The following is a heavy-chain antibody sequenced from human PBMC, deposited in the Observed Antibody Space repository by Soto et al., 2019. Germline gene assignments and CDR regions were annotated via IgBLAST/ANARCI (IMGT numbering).Heavy chain of an antibody. D-gene: IGHD3-9*01. CDR3: ARDRKMRYDIFTGYYVEYAFDI. Sequence: QVQLQESGPGLVKPSQTLSLTCTVSGGSISSGGYYWSWIRQHPGKGLEWIGYIYYSGSTYYNPSLKSRVTISVDTSKNQFSLKLSSVTAADTAVYYCARDRKMRYDIFTGYYVEYAFDIWGQGTMVTVSS. CDR1: GGSISSGGYY. J-gene: IGHJ3*02. V-gene: IGHV4-31*03. CDR2: IYYSGST.